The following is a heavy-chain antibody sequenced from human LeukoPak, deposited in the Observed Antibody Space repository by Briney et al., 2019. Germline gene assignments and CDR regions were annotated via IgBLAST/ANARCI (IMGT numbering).Heavy chain of an antibody. Sequence: GGSLRLSCAASGFTFSSHAMHWIRQAPGKGQEFVSGISSDGGSKYYANSVKGRFTISRDNSKNTLYLQMGSLRAEDMAVYYCARVSAVAGNDYWGQGTLVTVSS. CDR2: ISSDGGSK. CDR1: GFTFSSHA. D-gene: IGHD6-19*01. CDR3: ARVSAVAGNDY. J-gene: IGHJ4*02. V-gene: IGHV3-64*01.